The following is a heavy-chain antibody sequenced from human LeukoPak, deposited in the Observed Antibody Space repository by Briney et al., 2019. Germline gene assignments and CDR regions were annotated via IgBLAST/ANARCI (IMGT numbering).Heavy chain of an antibody. CDR1: GFTFSSYS. J-gene: IGHJ6*03. D-gene: IGHD6-6*01. Sequence: GGSLRLSCAASGFTFSSYSMNWVRQAPGKGLEWVSSISSSSSYIYYADSVKGRFTISRDNAKNSLYLQMNSLRAKDTAVYYCARDRKTSIAGMDVWGKGTTVTVSS. V-gene: IGHV3-21*01. CDR3: ARDRKTSIAGMDV. CDR2: ISSSSSYI.